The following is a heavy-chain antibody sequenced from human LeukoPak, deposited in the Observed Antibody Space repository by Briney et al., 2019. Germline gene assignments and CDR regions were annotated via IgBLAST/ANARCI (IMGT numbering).Heavy chain of an antibody. D-gene: IGHD3-10*01. CDR2: IYYSGST. CDR3: ASLRRYYYGSGSFDY. Sequence: SETLSLTCTDSGGSISSYYWSWIRQPPGKGLEWIGYIYYSGSTNYNPSLKSRVTISVDTSKNQFSLKLSSVTAADTAVYYCASLRRYYYGSGSFDYWGQGTLVTVSS. J-gene: IGHJ4*02. V-gene: IGHV4-59*01. CDR1: GGSISSYY.